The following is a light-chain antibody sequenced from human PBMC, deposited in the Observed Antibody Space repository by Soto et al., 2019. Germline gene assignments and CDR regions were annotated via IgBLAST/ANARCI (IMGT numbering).Light chain of an antibody. V-gene: IGKV3-20*01. CDR2: GAS. CDR1: QSVTSNY. J-gene: IGKJ1*01. CDR3: QHYGGTSLT. Sequence: EIVLTQSPGTLSLSPGERATLSCRASQSVTSNYLAWYQQKPGQAPRLLIFGASSRATGIPDKFSGSGSGTDFTLSISSLEPDDFAVYYCQHYGGTSLTFGLGTKVEIK.